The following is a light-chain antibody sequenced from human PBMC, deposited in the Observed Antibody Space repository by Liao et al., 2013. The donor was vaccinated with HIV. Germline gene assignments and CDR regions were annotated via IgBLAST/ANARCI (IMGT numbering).Light chain of an antibody. CDR2: QDT. Sequence: SYELTQPPSVSVAPGKTAKITCGGYSIGTKSVHWYQQRPGQSPVLILYQDTNRPSGIPERFSGSNSGNTATLTIIATQAMDEADYYCQAWDSTTLFVFGTGTKVTVL. V-gene: IGLV3-21*01. CDR3: QAWDSTTLFV. J-gene: IGLJ1*01. CDR1: SIGTKS.